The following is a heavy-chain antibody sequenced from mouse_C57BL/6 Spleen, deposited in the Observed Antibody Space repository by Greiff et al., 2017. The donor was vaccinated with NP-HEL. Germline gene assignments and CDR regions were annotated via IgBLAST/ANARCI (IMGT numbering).Heavy chain of an antibody. CDR3: ARGAAQAPMDY. CDR1: GYTFTSYW. J-gene: IGHJ4*01. V-gene: IGHV1-61*01. D-gene: IGHD3-2*02. Sequence: VQLQQSGAELVRPGSSVKLSCKASGYTFTSYWMDWVKQRPGQGLEWIGNIYPSDSETHYNQKFKDKATLTVDKSSSTAYMQLSSLTSEDSAVYYCARGAAQAPMDYWGQGTSVTVSS. CDR2: IYPSDSET.